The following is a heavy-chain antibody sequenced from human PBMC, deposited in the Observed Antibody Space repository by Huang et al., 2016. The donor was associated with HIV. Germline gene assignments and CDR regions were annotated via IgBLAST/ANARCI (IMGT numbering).Heavy chain of an antibody. J-gene: IGHJ4*02. Sequence: EVQLVESGGGLVQPGGSLRLSCAASGFTVSSYWMHWVRQAPGKGLVWVSRINSDGSSSGYAASVKGRFTISRDNAKNTLYLQMNSLRAEDTAVYYCVRDPRIQSWLNYFDYWGQGTLVSVSS. CDR2: INSDGSSS. CDR3: VRDPRIQSWLNYFDY. CDR1: GFTVSSYW. D-gene: IGHD3-22*01. V-gene: IGHV3-74*01.